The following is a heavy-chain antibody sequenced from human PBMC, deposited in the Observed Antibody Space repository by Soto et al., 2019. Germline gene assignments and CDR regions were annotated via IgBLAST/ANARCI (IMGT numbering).Heavy chain of an antibody. CDR3: TRGAFEHAMDV. J-gene: IGHJ6*02. CDR2: VGIDGSST. Sequence: EVQLVESGGGLAQPGGSLRLSCAASGFTITAYWMHWVRQAPGKGLVWVSRVGIDGSSTTYADSVKGRFTISRDNGKNTVYLQMNSLRDEDTAVYYCTRGAFEHAMDVWGQGTTVTVSS. V-gene: IGHV3-74*03. D-gene: IGHD3-3*02. CDR1: GFTITAYW.